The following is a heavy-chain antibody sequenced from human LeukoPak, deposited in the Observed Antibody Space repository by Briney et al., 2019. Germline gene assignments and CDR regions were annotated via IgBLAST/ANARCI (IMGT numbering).Heavy chain of an antibody. Sequence: PGGSLRLSCAASGFTFSSSVMTWVRQAPGKGQEWVSTISGSGGTTYYADSVKGRFTISRDHSKNTLYLEIDSLNADVTAVYSCAKNPPSVVANAFHIWGQGTMVTVSS. J-gene: IGHJ3*02. CDR1: GFTFSSSV. D-gene: IGHD5-12*01. V-gene: IGHV3-23*01. CDR2: ISGSGGTT. CDR3: AKNPPSVVANAFHI.